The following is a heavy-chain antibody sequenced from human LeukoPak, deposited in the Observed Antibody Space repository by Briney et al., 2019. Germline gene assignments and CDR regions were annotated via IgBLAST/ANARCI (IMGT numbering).Heavy chain of an antibody. D-gene: IGHD5-18*01. J-gene: IGHJ5*02. Sequence: SETLSLTCTVSGGSISSYYWSWIRQPPGKGLEWIGYIYYSGCTNYNPSLKSRVTISVDTSKNQFSLKLSSVTAADTAVYYCARGYGFAWFDPWGQGTLVTVSS. CDR2: IYYSGCT. CDR1: GGSISSYY. CDR3: ARGYGFAWFDP. V-gene: IGHV4-59*01.